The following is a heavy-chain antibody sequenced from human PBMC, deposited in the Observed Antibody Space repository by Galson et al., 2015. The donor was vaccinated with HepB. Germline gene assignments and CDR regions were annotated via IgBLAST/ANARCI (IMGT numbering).Heavy chain of an antibody. CDR3: ASHPSIQLWSYFDY. D-gene: IGHD5-18*01. V-gene: IGHV1-69*13. J-gene: IGHJ4*02. Sequence: SVKVSCKASGGTFSSYAISWVRQAPGQGLEWMGGIIPIFGTANYAQKFQGRVTITADESTSTAYMELSSLRSEDTAVYYCASHPSIQLWSYFDYWGQGTLVTVSS. CDR1: GGTFSSYA. CDR2: IIPIFGTA.